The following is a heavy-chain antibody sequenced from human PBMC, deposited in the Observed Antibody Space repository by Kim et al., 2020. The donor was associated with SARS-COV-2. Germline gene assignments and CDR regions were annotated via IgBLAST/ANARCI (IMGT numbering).Heavy chain of an antibody. D-gene: IGHD3-10*01. J-gene: IGHJ6*02. CDR3: ARDRCDSAWFGELWACSYYYYGMDV. CDR1: GFTFSSYW. Sequence: GGSLRLSCAASGFTFSSYWMSWVRQAPGKGLEWVANIKQDGSEKYYVDSVKGRFTISRDNAKNSLYLQMNSLRAEDTAVYYCARDRCDSAWFGELWACSYYYYGMDVWGQGTTVTVSS. CDR2: IKQDGSEK. V-gene: IGHV3-7*01.